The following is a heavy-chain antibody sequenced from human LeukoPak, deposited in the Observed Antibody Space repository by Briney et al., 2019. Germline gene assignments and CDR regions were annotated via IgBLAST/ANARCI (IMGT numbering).Heavy chain of an antibody. CDR3: ARDPIGDGDAFDI. J-gene: IGHJ3*02. D-gene: IGHD2/OR15-2a*01. V-gene: IGHV3-7*01. CDR1: GFTFSSYW. Sequence: GSLRLSCAASGFTFSSYWMSWVRQAPGKGLEWVANIKQDGSEKYYLDSVKGRFTISRDNAKNSLYLQMNSLRAEDTAVYYCARDPIGDGDAFDIWGQGTMVTVSS. CDR2: IKQDGSEK.